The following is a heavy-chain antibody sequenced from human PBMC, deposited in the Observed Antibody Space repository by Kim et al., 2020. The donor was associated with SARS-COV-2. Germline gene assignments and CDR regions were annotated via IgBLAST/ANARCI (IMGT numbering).Heavy chain of an antibody. CDR2: INAGNGNT. CDR3: ARYGYSSSWYYYYYGMDV. J-gene: IGHJ6*02. D-gene: IGHD6-13*01. CDR1: GYTFTSYA. V-gene: IGHV1-3*01. Sequence: ASVKVSCKASGYTFTSYAMHWVRQAPGQRLEWMGWINAGNGNTKYSQKFQGRVTITRDTSASTAYMELSSLRSEDTAVYYCARYGYSSSWYYYYYGMDVWGQGPTVTVSS.